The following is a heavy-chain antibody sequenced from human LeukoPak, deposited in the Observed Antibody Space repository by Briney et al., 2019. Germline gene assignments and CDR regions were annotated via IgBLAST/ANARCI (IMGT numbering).Heavy chain of an antibody. D-gene: IGHD1-26*01. CDR1: GGSFSGYY. J-gene: IGHJ6*02. V-gene: IGHV4-34*01. Sequence: PSETLSLTCAVYGGSFSGYYWSWIRQPPGKGLEWIGEINHSGSTNYNPSLTSRVTISVDTSKNQFSLKLSSVTAADTAVYYCAGGGIGGSNYGGGKGYYYYSMDVWGQGTTVTVSS. CDR3: AGGGIGGSNYGGGKGYYYYSMDV. CDR2: INHSGST.